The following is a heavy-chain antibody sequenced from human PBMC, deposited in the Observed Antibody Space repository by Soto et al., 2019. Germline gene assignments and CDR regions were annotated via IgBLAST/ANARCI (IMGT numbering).Heavy chain of an antibody. CDR1: GFTFSSYG. D-gene: IGHD3-16*01. CDR2: ISYDGSNK. V-gene: IGHV3-30*18. Sequence: PGGSLRLSCAASGFTFSSYGMHWVRQAPGKGLEWVAVISYDGSNKYYADSVKGRFTISRDNSKNTLYLQMNSLRAEDTAVYYCAKDRSRAQVDYASPDYWGQGTLVTVSS. J-gene: IGHJ4*02. CDR3: AKDRSRAQVDYASPDY.